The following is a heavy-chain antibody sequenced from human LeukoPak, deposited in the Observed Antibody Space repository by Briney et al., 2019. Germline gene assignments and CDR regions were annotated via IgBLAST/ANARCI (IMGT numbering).Heavy chain of an antibody. Sequence: PGVSLRLSCAASGFTFSDYYMSWIRQARGKGLEWVSFISSGSHTIYHADSVKGRFTVSRDNAKNSLYLQMNNLRVEDTAVYYCARGALLAGMDVWGQGTTVTVSS. V-gene: IGHV3-11*01. CDR1: GFTFSDYY. J-gene: IGHJ6*02. CDR2: ISSGSHTI. D-gene: IGHD2-15*01. CDR3: ARGALLAGMDV.